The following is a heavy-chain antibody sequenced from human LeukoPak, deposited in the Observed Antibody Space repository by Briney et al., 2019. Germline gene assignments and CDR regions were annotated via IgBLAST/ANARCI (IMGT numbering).Heavy chain of an antibody. V-gene: IGHV1-8*01. J-gene: IGHJ4*02. D-gene: IGHD5-12*01. Sequence: GASVKVSCKASGYTFTSYDINWVRQATGQGLEWMGWMNPNSGNTGYAQKFQGRVTMTRNTSISTAYMELSSLRSEDTAVDYCARVLSWTRRTPTKYFGEGGQATLVTVSS. CDR3: ARVLSWTRRTPTKYFGE. CDR1: GYTFTSYD. CDR2: MNPNSGNT.